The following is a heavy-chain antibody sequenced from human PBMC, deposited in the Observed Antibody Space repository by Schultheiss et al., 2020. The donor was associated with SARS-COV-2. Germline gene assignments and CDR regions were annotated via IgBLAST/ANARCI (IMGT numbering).Heavy chain of an antibody. D-gene: IGHD2-8*01. CDR3: ARRMVYTSYFDY. Sequence: SETLSLTCTVSGGSISSYYWSWIRQPPGKGLEWIGYIYYSGSTNYNPSLKSRVTMSVDTSMSQFSLKLSSVTAADTAVYYCARRMVYTSYFDYWGQGTLVTVSS. CDR1: GGSISSYY. V-gene: IGHV4-59*12. J-gene: IGHJ4*02. CDR2: IYYSGST.